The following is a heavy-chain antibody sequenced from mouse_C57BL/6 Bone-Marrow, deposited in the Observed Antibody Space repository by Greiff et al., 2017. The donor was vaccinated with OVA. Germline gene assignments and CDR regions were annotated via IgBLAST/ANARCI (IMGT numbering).Heavy chain of an antibody. V-gene: IGHV14-2*01. J-gene: IGHJ3*01. CDR1: GFTFNDYY. CDR2: IDPEDGET. D-gene: IGHD1-1*01. CDR3: ASYYGRREFAY. Sequence: VHLKQSGAELVKPGASVKLSCTASGFTFNDYYMHWVKQRTEQGLEWIGRIDPEDGETKYDPKFKGKATMTTDTSSNTAYLQLSSLTSEDTAVYYCASYYGRREFAYWGQGTLVTVSA.